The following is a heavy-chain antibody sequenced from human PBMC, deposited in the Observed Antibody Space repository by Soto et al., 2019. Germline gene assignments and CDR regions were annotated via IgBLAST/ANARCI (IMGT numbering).Heavy chain of an antibody. J-gene: IGHJ1*01. V-gene: IGHV1-69*06. CDR2: IIPIFGTA. Sequence: QVQLVQSGAEVKKPGSSVKVSCKASGGTFSSYAISWVRQAPGQGLEWMGGIIPIFGTANYAQKFQGRVTIAADKCTSTAYMELSSLRSEDTAVYYCARDKGYYDSSGYRPFQHWGQGTLVTVSS. CDR1: GGTFSSYA. D-gene: IGHD3-22*01. CDR3: ARDKGYYDSSGYRPFQH.